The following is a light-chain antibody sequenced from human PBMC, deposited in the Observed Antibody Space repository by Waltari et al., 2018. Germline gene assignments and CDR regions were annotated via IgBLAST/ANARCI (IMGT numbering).Light chain of an antibody. V-gene: IGKV4-1*01. CDR3: QQYYTISIT. CDR1: QNILYSSNNKNY. Sequence: DTVMTQSPNSLAVSLGERATINCKSSQNILYSSNNKNYLAWYQQKPGQPPKLLLYWASTRASGFPDRFSGSGSGTDVTLTISSLRTEDVAVYYCQQYYTISITFGQGTRLEIK. CDR2: WAS. J-gene: IGKJ5*01.